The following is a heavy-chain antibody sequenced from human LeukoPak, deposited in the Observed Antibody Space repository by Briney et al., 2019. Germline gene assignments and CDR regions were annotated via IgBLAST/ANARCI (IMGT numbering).Heavy chain of an antibody. CDR1: GYTFTSYG. CDR3: ARDMGPTASDIVVVPAARYYYYGMDV. J-gene: IGHJ6*02. Sequence: ASVKVSCKASGYTFTSYGISWVRQAPGQGLEWMGWISAYNGNTNYAQKLQGRVTITTDTSTSTAYMELRSLRSDDTAVYYCARDMGPTASDIVVVPAARYYYYGMDVWGQGTTVTVSS. D-gene: IGHD2-2*01. V-gene: IGHV1-18*01. CDR2: ISAYNGNT.